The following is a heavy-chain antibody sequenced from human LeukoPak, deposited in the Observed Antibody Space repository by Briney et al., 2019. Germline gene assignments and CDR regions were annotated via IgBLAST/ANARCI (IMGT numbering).Heavy chain of an antibody. CDR3: ASIVGGDLYPFDY. Sequence: SETLSLTCTVSGYSISSGYYWGWIRQLPGKGLEWIGSIYHSGSTYYNPSLKSRVTISVDTSKNQFSLKLSSVTAADTAVYYCASIVGGDLYPFDYWGQGTLVTVSS. J-gene: IGHJ4*02. V-gene: IGHV4-38-2*02. CDR1: GYSISSGYY. CDR2: IYHSGST. D-gene: IGHD2-21*02.